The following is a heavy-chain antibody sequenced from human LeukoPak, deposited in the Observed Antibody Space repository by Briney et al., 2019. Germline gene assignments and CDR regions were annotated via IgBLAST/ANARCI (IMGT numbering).Heavy chain of an antibody. V-gene: IGHV3-23*01. J-gene: IGHJ2*01. CDR1: GFTFSSYA. D-gene: IGHD3-10*01. Sequence: GGSLRLSCAASGFTFSSYAMSWVRQAPGKGLEWVSVISGSGGSTYYADSVKGRFTLSRDNSKNTLYLQMNSLRAGDTALYYCAKDRRHTVSGGYFDLWGRGTLVIVSS. CDR2: ISGSGGST. CDR3: AKDRRHTVSGGYFDL.